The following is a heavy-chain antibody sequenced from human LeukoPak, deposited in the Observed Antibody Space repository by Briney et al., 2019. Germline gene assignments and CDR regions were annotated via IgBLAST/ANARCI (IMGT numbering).Heavy chain of an antibody. CDR3: AKARSRSSASSDY. CDR2: INPNSGDT. D-gene: IGHD6-6*01. Sequence: ASVKVSCKASGYTFTGYYMHWVRQAPGQGLEWMGWINPNSGDTNYAQKFQGRVTMTRDTSISTAYVELTSLRSDDTAVYYCAKARSRSSASSDYWGQGTLVTVSS. V-gene: IGHV1-2*02. J-gene: IGHJ4*02. CDR1: GYTFTGYY.